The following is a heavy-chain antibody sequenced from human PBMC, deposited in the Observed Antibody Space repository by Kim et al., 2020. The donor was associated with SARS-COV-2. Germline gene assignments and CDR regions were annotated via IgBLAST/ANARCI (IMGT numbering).Heavy chain of an antibody. V-gene: IGHV1-18*01. CDR2: ISAYNGNT. J-gene: IGHJ6*02. CDR3: ARGSYYYGSGSYYRRPLRYYYYGMDV. Sequence: ASVKVSCKASGYTFTSYGISWVRQAPGQGLEWMGWISAYNGNTNYAQKLQGRVTMTTDTSTSTAYMELRSLRSDDTAVYYCARGSYYYGSGSYYRRPLRYYYYGMDVWGQGTTVTVSS. D-gene: IGHD3-10*01. CDR1: GYTFTSYG.